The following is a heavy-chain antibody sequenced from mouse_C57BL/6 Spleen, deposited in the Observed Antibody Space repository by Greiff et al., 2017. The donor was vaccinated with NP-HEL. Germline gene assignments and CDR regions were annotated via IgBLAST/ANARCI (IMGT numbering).Heavy chain of an antibody. V-gene: IGHV1-63*01. CDR1: GYTFTNYW. D-gene: IGHD1-1*01. Sequence: QVQLQQSGAELVRPGTSVKMSCKASGYTFTNYWIGWAKQRPGHGLEWIGDIYPGGGYTNYNEKFKGKATLTADKSSSTAYMQFSSLTSEDSAIYYCARKGECITTAQGYFDVWGTGTTVTVSS. CDR3: ARKGECITTAQGYFDV. CDR2: IYPGGGYT. J-gene: IGHJ1*03.